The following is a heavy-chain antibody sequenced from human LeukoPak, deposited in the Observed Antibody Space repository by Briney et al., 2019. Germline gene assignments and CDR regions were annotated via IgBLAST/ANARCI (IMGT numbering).Heavy chain of an antibody. D-gene: IGHD3-10*01. CDR2: INHSGST. V-gene: IGHV4-34*01. CDR1: GGSFSGYY. CDR3: ARGLTMVRGVKGFGY. Sequence: SETLSLTCAVYGGSFSGYYWSWIRQPPGKGLEWIGEINHSGSTNYNPSLKSRVTISVDTSKNQFSLKLSSVTAADTAVYYCARGLTMVRGVKGFGYWGQGTLVTVSS. J-gene: IGHJ4*02.